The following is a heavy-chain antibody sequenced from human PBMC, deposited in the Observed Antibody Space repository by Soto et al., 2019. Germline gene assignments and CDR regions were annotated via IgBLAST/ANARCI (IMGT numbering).Heavy chain of an antibody. V-gene: IGHV1-18*01. CDR2: ISAYNGNT. Sequence: ASVKVSCKASGYTFTSYGISWVRQAPGQGLDWLGWISAYNGNTNYAQKLQGRVTMTTDTSTSTAYMELRSLRSDDTAVYYCARGFVEDIVVVPAANAFDIWGQGTMVTV. CDR1: GYTFTSYG. CDR3: ARGFVEDIVVVPAANAFDI. D-gene: IGHD2-2*01. J-gene: IGHJ3*02.